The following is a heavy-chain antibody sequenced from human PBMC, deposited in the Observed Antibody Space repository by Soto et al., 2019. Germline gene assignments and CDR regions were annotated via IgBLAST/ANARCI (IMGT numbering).Heavy chain of an antibody. CDR1: GGSISSYGHY. CDR3: ASRTSRLATHYGLDV. V-gene: IGHV4-39*01. J-gene: IGHJ6*02. Sequence: PSETLSLTCTVSGGSISSYGHYWGWIRQPPGKGLEWIGSVYYSGSTYYNPSLKSRVTISVDTSKKQFSLNLSPVTAADTAVYYCASRTSRLATHYGLDVWGQGTTVTVSS. D-gene: IGHD6-19*01. CDR2: VYYSGST.